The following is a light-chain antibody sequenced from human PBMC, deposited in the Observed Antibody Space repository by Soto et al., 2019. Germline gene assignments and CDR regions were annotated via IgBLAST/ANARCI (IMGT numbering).Light chain of an antibody. V-gene: IGKV3-20*01. CDR1: QSVPANY. Sequence: ESVLMQSPGTLSLSPGEIATLSCRASQSVPANYLAWYQQKPGQAPRLLIYGASSRATGVPDRFSGSGSGTDFTLTISRLEPEDFAVYYCQQYGTSPLTFGGGTKVDSK. J-gene: IGKJ4*01. CDR2: GAS. CDR3: QQYGTSPLT.